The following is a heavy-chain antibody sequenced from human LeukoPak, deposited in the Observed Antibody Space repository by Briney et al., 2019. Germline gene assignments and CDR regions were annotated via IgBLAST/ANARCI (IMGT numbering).Heavy chain of an antibody. V-gene: IGHV1-69*05. J-gene: IGHJ6*03. CDR3: ARPRERVVVRPYYYYYMDV. Sequence: SVKVSCKASGGTFSSYAISWVRQAPGQGLEWMGRIIPIFGTANYAQKFQGRVTITTDESTSTAYMELSSLRSEDTAVYYCARPRERVVVRPYYYYYMDVWGKGTTVTVSS. CDR2: IIPIFGTA. D-gene: IGHD3-10*01. CDR1: GGTFSSYA.